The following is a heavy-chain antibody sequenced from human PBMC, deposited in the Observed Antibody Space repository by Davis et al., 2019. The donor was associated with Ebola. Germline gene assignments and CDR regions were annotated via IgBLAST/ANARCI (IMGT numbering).Heavy chain of an antibody. J-gene: IGHJ4*02. Sequence: AASALASSKASAYTFTSYGISWVPQAPGQGLEWMGLFNPSGGSPSYAQKFQGRVTMTRDTSTSTVYMELSSLRSEDTAVYYCARAGIAAAGFDYWGQGTLVTVSS. V-gene: IGHV1-46*01. CDR2: FNPSGGSP. D-gene: IGHD6-13*01. CDR1: AYTFTSYG. CDR3: ARAGIAAAGFDY.